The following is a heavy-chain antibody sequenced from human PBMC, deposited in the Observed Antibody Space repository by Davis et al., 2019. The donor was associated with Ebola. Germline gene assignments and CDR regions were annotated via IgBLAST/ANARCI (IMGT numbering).Heavy chain of an antibody. D-gene: IGHD3-22*01. V-gene: IGHV4-34*01. J-gene: IGHJ3*02. CDR2: INHSGST. CDR1: GGSFSGYY. Sequence: MPSETLSLTCGVYGGSFSGYYWSWIRQPPGKGLEWIGEINHSGSTNYNPSLKSRVTISVDTSKNQFSLKLSSVTAADTAVYYCARSMIVVVTRDAFDIWGQGTMVTVSS. CDR3: ARSMIVVVTRDAFDI.